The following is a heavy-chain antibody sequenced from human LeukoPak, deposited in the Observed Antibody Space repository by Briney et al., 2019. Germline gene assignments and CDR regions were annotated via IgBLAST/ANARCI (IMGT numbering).Heavy chain of an antibody. J-gene: IGHJ4*02. CDR1: GYTFTSYA. V-gene: IGHV1-3*01. CDR2: INAGNGNT. D-gene: IGHD6-13*01. Sequence: ASVKVSCKASGYTFTSYAMHWVRQAPGQRLEWMGWINAGNGNTKYSQKFQGRVTITRDTSASTAYMELSSLRSEDTAVYYCARGTMVSSSWYRSSEEDYWGQGTLVTVSS. CDR3: ARGTMVSSSWYRSSEEDY.